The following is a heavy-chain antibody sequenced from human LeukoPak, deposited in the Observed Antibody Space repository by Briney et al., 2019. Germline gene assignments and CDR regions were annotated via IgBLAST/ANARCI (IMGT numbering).Heavy chain of an antibody. V-gene: IGHV4-59*08. CDR2: ISYSGTT. Sequence: SETLSLTCTVSGDSISPYYWSWIRQPPGKGLEWIGYISYSGTTNYNPSLKSRVTLSVHTPQNHFSLSLTSVTAAVTAVYYCARHGQSTVLSHLDSWGQGTLVTVSS. D-gene: IGHD5/OR15-5a*01. CDR1: GDSISPYY. CDR3: ARHGQSTVLSHLDS. J-gene: IGHJ4*02.